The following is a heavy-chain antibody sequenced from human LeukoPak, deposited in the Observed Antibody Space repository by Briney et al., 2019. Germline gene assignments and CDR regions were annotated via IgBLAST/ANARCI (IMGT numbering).Heavy chain of an antibody. CDR1: GFTSIGFG. Sequence: GGPWGLSCEASGFTSIGFGINWFRQAQGKGLEGVSYISISSSTIYYADSVKGRFTISRDNAKNSLYLQMNSLRDEDTAVYYCARDRPHPYYYDSSGHAFDIWGQGTMVTVSS. CDR3: ARDRPHPYYYDSSGHAFDI. D-gene: IGHD3-22*01. J-gene: IGHJ3*02. V-gene: IGHV3-48*02. CDR2: ISISSSTI.